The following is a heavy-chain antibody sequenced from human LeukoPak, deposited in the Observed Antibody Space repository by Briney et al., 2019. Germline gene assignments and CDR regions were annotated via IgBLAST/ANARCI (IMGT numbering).Heavy chain of an antibody. CDR2: IGINDNYI. D-gene: IGHD4-17*01. Sequence: GGSLRLSCEASGFTFRTYNMNWVRQAPGKGLEWVSSIGINDNYIYYADSVKGRFTISRDNAKNSLYLQMNSLRAEDTAVYYCASYSRGATVTRGDYWGQGTLVTVSS. CDR3: ASYSRGATVTRGDY. V-gene: IGHV3-21*01. J-gene: IGHJ4*02. CDR1: GFTFRTYN.